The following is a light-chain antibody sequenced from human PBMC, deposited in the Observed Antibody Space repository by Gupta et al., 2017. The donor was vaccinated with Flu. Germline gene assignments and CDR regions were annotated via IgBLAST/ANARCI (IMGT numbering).Light chain of an antibody. CDR3: QQLN. Sequence: PLTQSPSFLSASVGDRVTITCRASQGIDNYLAWYQQKPGKAPKLLIYAASTLQSGVPSRFSGSGSGTDFTLTISSLQSEDFATYYCQQLNFGGGTKVEIK. CDR2: AAS. J-gene: IGKJ4*01. CDR1: QGIDNY. V-gene: IGKV1-9*01.